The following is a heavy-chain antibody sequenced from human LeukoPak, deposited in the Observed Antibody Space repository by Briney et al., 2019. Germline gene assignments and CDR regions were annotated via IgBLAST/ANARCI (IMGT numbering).Heavy chain of an antibody. D-gene: IGHD3-22*01. J-gene: IGHJ2*01. Sequence: PSETLSLTCTVSGGSVSSYYWSWIRQPAGKGLEWIGRIYTSGGTNYNPSLKSRVTMSVDTSKNQSSLKLSSVTAADTAVYYCARDQRYYDSSGYYPSYWYFDLWGRGTLVTVSS. CDR2: IYTSGGT. CDR1: GGSVSSYY. CDR3: ARDQRYYDSSGYYPSYWYFDL. V-gene: IGHV4-4*07.